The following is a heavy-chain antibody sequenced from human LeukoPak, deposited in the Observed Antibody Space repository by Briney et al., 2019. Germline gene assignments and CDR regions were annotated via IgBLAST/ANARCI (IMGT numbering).Heavy chain of an antibody. Sequence: GGSLRLSCAASGFTFSSYGMHWVRQAPGEGLEWVAVIWYDGSNKYYADSVKGRFTISGDNSKNTLYLQMNSLRAEDTAVYYCAKEVGARDAFDIWGQGTLVTVSP. D-gene: IGHD1-26*01. J-gene: IGHJ3*02. V-gene: IGHV3-30*02. CDR3: AKEVGARDAFDI. CDR2: IWYDGSNK. CDR1: GFTFSSYG.